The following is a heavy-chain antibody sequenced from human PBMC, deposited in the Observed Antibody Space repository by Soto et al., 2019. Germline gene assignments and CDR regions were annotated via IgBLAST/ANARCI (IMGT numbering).Heavy chain of an antibody. CDR3: ARGIPPPTYYYVWGSYRLALDY. Sequence: GASVKVSCRAPGYTFTSYYMHWVRQAPGQGLEWMGIINPSGGSTSYAQKFQGRVTMTRDTSTSTVYMELSSLRSEDTAVYYCARGIPPPTYYYVWGSYRLALDYCAQGSLVTVSS. D-gene: IGHD3-16*02. J-gene: IGHJ4*02. CDR2: INPSGGST. CDR1: GYTFTSYY. V-gene: IGHV1-46*01.